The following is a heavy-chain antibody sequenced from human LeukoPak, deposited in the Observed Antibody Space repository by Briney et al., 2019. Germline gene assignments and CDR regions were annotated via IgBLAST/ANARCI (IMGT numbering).Heavy chain of an antibody. D-gene: IGHD4-17*01. CDR1: SGSISSSNYY. CDR2: IYYSGRT. Sequence: SGTLSLTCTVSSGSISSSNYYWDWIRHPPGKSLVWSGNIYYSGRTFYNPSLKGRVTTSVDTSKDQFSLNLSSVTAADTAVYFCARGVTTNGYYYYMDVWGKGTTVTVSS. CDR3: ARGVTTNGYYYYMDV. J-gene: IGHJ6*03. V-gene: IGHV4-39*01.